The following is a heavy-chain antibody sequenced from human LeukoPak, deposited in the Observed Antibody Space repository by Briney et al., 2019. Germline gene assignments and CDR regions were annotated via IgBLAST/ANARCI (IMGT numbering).Heavy chain of an antibody. V-gene: IGHV4-34*01. CDR2: INHSGST. CDR1: GGSFSGYY. Sequence: SETLSLTCAVYGGSFSGYYWSWIRQPPGKGLEWIGEINHSGSTNYNPSLKSRVTISVDTSKNQFSLKLSSVTAADTAVYYCARGRSYGYGYGYFDYWGQGTLVTVSS. CDR3: ARGRSYGYGYGYFDY. J-gene: IGHJ4*02. D-gene: IGHD5-18*01.